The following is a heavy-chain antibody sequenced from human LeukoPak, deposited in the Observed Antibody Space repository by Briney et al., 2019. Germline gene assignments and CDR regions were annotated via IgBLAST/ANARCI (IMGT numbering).Heavy chain of an antibody. CDR1: GFTFSSYS. Sequence: GGSLRLSCAASGFTFSSYSMNWVRQAPGKGLEWVSFISSSSSYIYYADSVKGRFTISRDNAKNSLYLQMNSLRAEDTAVYYCARVAGSGSRKYYYGMDVWAQGTTVTVSS. CDR2: ISSSSSYI. CDR3: ARVAGSGSRKYYYGMDV. D-gene: IGHD3-10*01. J-gene: IGHJ6*02. V-gene: IGHV3-21*01.